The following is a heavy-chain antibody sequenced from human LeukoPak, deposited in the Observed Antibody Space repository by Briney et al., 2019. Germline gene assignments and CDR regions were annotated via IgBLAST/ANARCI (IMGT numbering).Heavy chain of an antibody. J-gene: IGHJ4*02. V-gene: IGHV3-53*01. D-gene: IGHD4-11*01. CDR2: IYSGGST. CDR1: GFTVSSNY. Sequence: PGGSLRLSCAASGFTVSSNYMSWVRQAPGKGLEWVSVIYSGGSTYYADSVKGRFTISRDNSKNTLYLQMNSLRAEDTAVYYCARWLSLTTVFDYWGQGTLVTVSS. CDR3: ARWLSLTTVFDY.